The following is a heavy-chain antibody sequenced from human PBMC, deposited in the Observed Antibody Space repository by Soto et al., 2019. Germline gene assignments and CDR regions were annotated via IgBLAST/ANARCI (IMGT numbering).Heavy chain of an antibody. CDR1: GGSISSSRYY. D-gene: IGHD6-13*01. V-gene: IGHV4-39*01. Sequence: QLQLQESGLGLVKPSETLSLTCTVSGGSISSSRYYWGWIRQPPGKGLEWIGTIYYSGSTYYNPSLKSRVTMSGDTSKNQFSLKLNSVTAADTAVYFCARQPMPAAGTDYWGQGTLVTVSS. CDR2: IYYSGST. CDR3: ARQPMPAAGTDY. J-gene: IGHJ4*02.